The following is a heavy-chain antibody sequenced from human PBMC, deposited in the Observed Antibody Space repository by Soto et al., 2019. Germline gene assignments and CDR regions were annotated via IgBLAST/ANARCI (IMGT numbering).Heavy chain of an antibody. CDR1: GFTFSSYG. D-gene: IGHD5-12*01. V-gene: IGHV3-33*01. Sequence: LRLSWAASGFTFSSYGMHWVRQAPGKGLEWVAVIWYDGSNKYYADSVKGRFTISRDNSKNTLYLQMNSLRAEDTAVYYCARDRARSSGYDSPRCYFDHWGQGTPVTVSS. CDR2: IWYDGSNK. J-gene: IGHJ4*02. CDR3: ARDRARSSGYDSPRCYFDH.